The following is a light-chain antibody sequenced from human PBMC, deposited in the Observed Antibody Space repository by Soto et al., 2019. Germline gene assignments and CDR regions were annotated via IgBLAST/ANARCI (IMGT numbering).Light chain of an antibody. CDR3: PVHISNSARVYV. V-gene: IGLV2-14*01. CDR1: SSDVGGYNY. CDR2: DVS. Sequence: QSVLTQPASVSGSPGQSITISCTGTSSDVGGYNYVSWYQQHPGKAPKLMIYDVSNRPSGVSNRFSGSKSGNTASLTISDLQAEFYADYYRPVHISNSARVYV. J-gene: IGLJ1*01.